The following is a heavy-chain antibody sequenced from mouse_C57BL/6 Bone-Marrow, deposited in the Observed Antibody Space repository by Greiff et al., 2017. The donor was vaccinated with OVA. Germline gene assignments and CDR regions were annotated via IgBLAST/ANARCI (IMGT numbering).Heavy chain of an antibody. J-gene: IGHJ3*01. D-gene: IGHD2-2*01. Sequence: QVQLKQPGAELVMPGASVKLSCKASGYTFTRYWMHWVQQRPGQGLEWIGEIDPSDSYTNYNQKFKGKSTLTVDKSSRTAYMQLSRLTSEDSAVFYCAGRACLYYGYVWFAYWGQGTLVTVSA. CDR1: GYTFTRYW. CDR3: AGRACLYYGYVWFAY. CDR2: IDPSDSYT. V-gene: IGHV1-69*01.